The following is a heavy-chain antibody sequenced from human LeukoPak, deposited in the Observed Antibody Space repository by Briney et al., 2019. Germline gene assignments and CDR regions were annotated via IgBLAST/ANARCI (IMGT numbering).Heavy chain of an antibody. CDR1: GFTVSTNY. Sequence: LPGGSLRLSCAASGFTVSTNYMNWVRQAPGKGLEWVSVIYNGGSTYYADSVKGRFTISRDNSKNTVYLQMNSLRVEDTAVYYCARARAYHVYNWFDPWGQGTLVTVSS. D-gene: IGHD2-2*01. CDR3: ARARAYHVYNWFDP. V-gene: IGHV3-53*01. CDR2: IYNGGST. J-gene: IGHJ5*02.